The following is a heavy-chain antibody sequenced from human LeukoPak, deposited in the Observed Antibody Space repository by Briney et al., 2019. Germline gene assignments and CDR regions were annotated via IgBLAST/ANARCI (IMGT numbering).Heavy chain of an antibody. CDR3: AKSSGYSGYALDY. Sequence: PGGSLRLSCAASGFAFSDYSMNWVCQAPGQGPEWVSSISGDSKYIYDADSVKGRFTTSRDNAKTSLYLQMDRLRAEDTAVYYCAKSSGYSGYALDYWGQGTLVTVSS. J-gene: IGHJ4*02. CDR2: ISGDSKYI. CDR1: GFAFSDYS. V-gene: IGHV3-21*01. D-gene: IGHD5-12*01.